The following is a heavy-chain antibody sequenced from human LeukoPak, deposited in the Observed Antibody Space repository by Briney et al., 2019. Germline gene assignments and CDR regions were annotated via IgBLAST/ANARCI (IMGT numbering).Heavy chain of an antibody. CDR1: GFTVNNNY. Sequence: GGSLRLSCAASGFTVNNNYISWVRQAPGKGLECVSIIYGGGDTYYADSVKGRFTISRDNSKNTVYLQMNSLRAEDTAVYYCAKDRATGFAPNPLDYWGQGTLVTVSS. CDR2: IYGGGDT. J-gene: IGHJ4*02. CDR3: AKDRATGFAPNPLDY. D-gene: IGHD1-14*01. V-gene: IGHV3-66*01.